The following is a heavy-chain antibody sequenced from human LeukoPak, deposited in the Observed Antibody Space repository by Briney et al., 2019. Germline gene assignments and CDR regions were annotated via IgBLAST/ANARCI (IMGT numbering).Heavy chain of an antibody. CDR3: ARDSYSYNSSPKDIDY. D-gene: IGHD3-22*01. V-gene: IGHV3-20*04. Sequence: PGGSLRLSCAASGFTFDDYGMSWVRQAPGKGLEWVSGINWNGGSTGYADSVKGRFTISRDNAKNSLYLQMNSLRAEDTALYYCARDSYSYNSSPKDIDYWGQGSLVTVSS. CDR1: GFTFDDYG. CDR2: INWNGGST. J-gene: IGHJ4*02.